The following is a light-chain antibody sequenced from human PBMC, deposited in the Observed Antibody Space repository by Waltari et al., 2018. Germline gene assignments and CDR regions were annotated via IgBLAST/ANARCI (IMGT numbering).Light chain of an antibody. CDR3: QQSGSSPT. CDR1: QSVTSNF. CDR2: GTS. J-gene: IGKJ4*01. Sequence: EIVLTQSPGTLSLSPGERATLACRASQSVTSNFLAWYQQKPGQAPRLFIRGTSTRATGLPDRFSGSGSGTDFTLTISRLEPEDFAVYYCQQSGSSPTFGGGTKVEIK. V-gene: IGKV3-20*01.